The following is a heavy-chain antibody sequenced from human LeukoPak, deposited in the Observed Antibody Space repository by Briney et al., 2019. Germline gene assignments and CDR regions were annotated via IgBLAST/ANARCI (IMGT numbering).Heavy chain of an antibody. CDR2: ISSSSSYI. CDR3: ARDQGSAFDI. J-gene: IGHJ3*02. D-gene: IGHD1-26*01. CDR1: GFTFSSYW. Sequence: GGSLRLSCAASGFTFSSYWMSWVRQALGKGLEWVSSISSSSSYIYYADSVKGRFTISRDNAKNSLYLQMNSLRAEDTAVYYCARDQGSAFDIWGQGTMVTVSS. V-gene: IGHV3-21*01.